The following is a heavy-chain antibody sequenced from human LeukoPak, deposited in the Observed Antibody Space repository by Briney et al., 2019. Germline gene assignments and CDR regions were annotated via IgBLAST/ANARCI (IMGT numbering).Heavy chain of an antibody. CDR2: INPGDSYI. V-gene: IGHV5-51*01. D-gene: IGHD2-15*01. Sequence: GESLKISCKGSGYSFSSYWIGWVRQMPGKGLEWMGIINPGDSYIRYGPSFQGQITISVDKSIKTAYLQWGSLKASDTAMYYCARHSSYCSATSCFPKEWGQGTLVTVSS. CDR3: ARHSSYCSATSCFPKE. J-gene: IGHJ4*02. CDR1: GYSFSSYW.